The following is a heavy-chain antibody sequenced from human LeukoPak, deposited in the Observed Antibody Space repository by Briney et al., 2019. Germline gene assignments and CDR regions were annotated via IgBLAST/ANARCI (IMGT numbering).Heavy chain of an antibody. J-gene: IGHJ4*02. D-gene: IGHD4-17*01. CDR2: MNPNSGNT. CDR3: ARDRPLEVTTAHFDY. Sequence: ASVKVSCKASGYTFTNYDINWVRQAAGQGLEWMGWMNPNSGNTGFAQKFQGRLTMTRDTSIRTAYVELSSLGPEDTAIYYCARDRPLEVTTAHFDYWGQGTLVTVSS. V-gene: IGHV1-8*01. CDR1: GYTFTNYD.